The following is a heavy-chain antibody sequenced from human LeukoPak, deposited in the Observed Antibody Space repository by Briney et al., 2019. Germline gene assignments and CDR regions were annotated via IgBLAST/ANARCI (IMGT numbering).Heavy chain of an antibody. CDR2: IYYSGST. CDR3: ARGTVTTGRLGY. V-gene: IGHV4-59*01. Sequence: SETLSLTCTVSDGSISSYYWSWIRQPPGKGLEWIGYIYYSGSTNYNPSLKSRVTISLDTSKNQFSLKLSSVTAADTAVYYCARGTVTTGRLGYWGQGTRVTVSS. J-gene: IGHJ4*02. D-gene: IGHD4-17*01. CDR1: DGSISSYY.